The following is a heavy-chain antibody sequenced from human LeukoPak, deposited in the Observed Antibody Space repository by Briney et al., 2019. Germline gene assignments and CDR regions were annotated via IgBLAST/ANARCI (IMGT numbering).Heavy chain of an antibody. CDR1: GGSISSYY. Sequence: SETLSLTCTVSGGSISSYYWSWIRQPPGKGLEWIGYIYYSGSTNYNPSLKSRVTISVDTSKNQFSLKLSSVTAADTAVYYCARHEWAVAPYWYFDLWGRGTLVTVSS. CDR2: IYYSGST. V-gene: IGHV4-59*08. D-gene: IGHD6-19*01. J-gene: IGHJ2*01. CDR3: ARHEWAVAPYWYFDL.